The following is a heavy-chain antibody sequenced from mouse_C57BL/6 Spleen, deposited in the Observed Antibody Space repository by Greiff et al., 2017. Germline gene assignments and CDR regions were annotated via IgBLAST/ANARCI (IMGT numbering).Heavy chain of an antibody. CDR3: AREERYGNAWFAY. D-gene: IGHD2-10*02. Sequence: EVQLQQSGPELVKPGASVKISCKASGYTFTDYYMNWVKQSHGKSLEWIGDINPNNGGTSYNQKFKGKATLTVDKSSSTAYMELRSLTSEVSAVYYCAREERYGNAWFAYWGQGTLVTVSA. CDR1: GYTFTDYY. V-gene: IGHV1-26*01. J-gene: IGHJ3*01. CDR2: INPNNGGT.